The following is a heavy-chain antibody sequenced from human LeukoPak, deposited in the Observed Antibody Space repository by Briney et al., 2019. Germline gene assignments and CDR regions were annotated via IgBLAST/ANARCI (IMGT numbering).Heavy chain of an antibody. J-gene: IGHJ4*02. D-gene: IGHD3-10*01. Sequence: SQTLSLTCAVSGDSVSSNSAAWNWIRQSPSRGLEWLGRTYYRSKWSNDYAVSVKSRVIINTDTSKNQFSLQLNSVTPEDTAVYYCAREAWEFGGYYFDYWGQGTLVTVSS. V-gene: IGHV6-1*01. CDR3: AREAWEFGGYYFDY. CDR2: TYYRSKWSN. CDR1: GDSVSSNSAA.